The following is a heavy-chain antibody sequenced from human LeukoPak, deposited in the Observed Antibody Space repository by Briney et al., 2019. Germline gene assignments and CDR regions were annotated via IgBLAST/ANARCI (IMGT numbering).Heavy chain of an antibody. D-gene: IGHD2-2*01. CDR3: ARRKGCSSTSCPPDY. CDR2: IYPGDSDT. V-gene: IGHV5-51*01. J-gene: IGHJ4*02. CDR1: GYSFTTFW. Sequence: GESLKISCKGSGYSFTTFWIGWVRQMPGKGLEWMGIIYPGDSDTRYSPSFQGQVTISADKSISTAYLQWSSLKASDTAMYFCARRKGCSSTSCPPDYWGQGTMVTVSS.